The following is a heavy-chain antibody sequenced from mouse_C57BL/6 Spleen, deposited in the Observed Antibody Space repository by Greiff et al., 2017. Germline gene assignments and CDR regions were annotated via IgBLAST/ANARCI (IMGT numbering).Heavy chain of an antibody. CDR1: GYSITSGYY. J-gene: IGHJ3*01. D-gene: IGHD2-14*01. Sequence: VQLKESGPGLVKPSPSLSLSCSVTGYSITSGYYCYWIRQPPGNILEWMGYISYDGSNNYNPSLKNRISITRDTSKNQFFLKLNSMTTEDAATYYCAGKGGYDVGDWFAYWGQGTLVTGSA. CDR2: ISYDGSN. V-gene: IGHV3-6*01. CDR3: AGKGGYDVGDWFAY.